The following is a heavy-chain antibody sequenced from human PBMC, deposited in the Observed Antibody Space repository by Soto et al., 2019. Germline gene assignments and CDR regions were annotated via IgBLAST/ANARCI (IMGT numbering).Heavy chain of an antibody. D-gene: IGHD6-19*01. V-gene: IGHV3-30-3*01. CDR3: ARTTTVAGTPEFDY. J-gene: IGHJ4*02. CDR1: GFTFSSFS. Sequence: QVQLVESGGGVVQPGRSLRLSCAASGFTFSSFSLHWVRQAPGKGLEWLALISYDGSNKYNADSVKGRFTISRDNSNNTVYLQQNSLRPEDTAVYYCARTTTVAGTPEFDYWGQGTLVTVSA. CDR2: ISYDGSNK.